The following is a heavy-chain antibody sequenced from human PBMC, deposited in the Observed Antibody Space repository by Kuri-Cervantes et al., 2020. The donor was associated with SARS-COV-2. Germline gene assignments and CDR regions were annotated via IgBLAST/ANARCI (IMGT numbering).Heavy chain of an antibody. CDR3: AKDRPLWGYLGYGMDV. J-gene: IGHJ6*02. Sequence: GGSLRLSCAASGFTFSSYAMHWVRQAPGKGLEWVAVISYDGSNKYYADSVKGRFTISRDNSKNTLYLQMNSLRAEDTAVYYCAKDRPLWGYLGYGMDVRGQGTTVTVSS. D-gene: IGHD7-27*01. CDR1: GFTFSSYA. CDR2: ISYDGSNK. V-gene: IGHV3-30*07.